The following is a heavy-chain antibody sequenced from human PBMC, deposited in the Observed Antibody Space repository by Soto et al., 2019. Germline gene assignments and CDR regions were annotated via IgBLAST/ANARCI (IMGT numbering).Heavy chain of an antibody. CDR3: ARDAGTSGPYSRY. D-gene: IGHD1-26*01. Sequence: QVQLVQSGAEVKKPGASVKVSCKASGYTFTNYYMHWVRQAPGQGLEWMGMINPSGGGTDYAQKFQGRVTMTRDTSTRTVYRELSSLRSEETAVYYCARDAGTSGPYSRYWGQGTLVTVSS. V-gene: IGHV1-46*01. J-gene: IGHJ4*02. CDR2: INPSGGGT. CDR1: GYTFTNYY.